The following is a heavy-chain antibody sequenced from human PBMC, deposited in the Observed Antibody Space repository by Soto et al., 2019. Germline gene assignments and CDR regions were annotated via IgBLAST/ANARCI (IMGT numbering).Heavy chain of an antibody. CDR2: ISDSGST. CDR1: GGSISSGGFS. V-gene: IGHV4-30-2*01. J-gene: IGHJ4*02. CDR3: ARVGDLFYDTSCYYWAVFDS. Sequence: SETLALTCVDSGGSISSGGFSWSWIRQPPGKGLEWIGHISDSGSTYYNPSIRSRVTISVDRSKNQFSLKMSSVTAADTAVYFCARVGDLFYDTSCYYWAVFDSWGQGIMVTVSS. D-gene: IGHD3-22*01.